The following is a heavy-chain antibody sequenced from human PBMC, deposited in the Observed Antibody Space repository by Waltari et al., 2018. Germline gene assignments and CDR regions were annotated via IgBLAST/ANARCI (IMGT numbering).Heavy chain of an antibody. J-gene: IGHJ1*01. D-gene: IGHD3-16*01. CDR3: ARHPSYWGSCNFDQ. V-gene: IGHV4-39*01. CDR1: GGSLKSGSYY. CDR2: IFYNAKT. Sequence: QMQESGPGLVKPSETLSLTCTVSGGSLKSGSYYWGWIRQPPGKTLEWIGSIFYNAKTYKNPSLESRITMSIDTSKNQFSLDLTSVTAADTALYFCARHPSYWGSCNFDQWGQGSLVIVSS.